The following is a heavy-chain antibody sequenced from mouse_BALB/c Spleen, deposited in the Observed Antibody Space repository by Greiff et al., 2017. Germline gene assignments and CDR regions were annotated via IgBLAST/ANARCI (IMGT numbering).Heavy chain of an antibody. V-gene: IGHV5-6-3*01. CDR3: AREVPLYYYAMDY. Sequence: EVKLMESGGGLVQPGGSLKLSCAASGFTFSSYGMSWVRQTPDKRLELVATINSNGGSTYYPDSVKGRFTISRDNAKNTLYLQMSSLKSEDTAMYYCAREVPLYYYAMDYWGQGTSVTVSA. CDR2: INSNGGST. D-gene: IGHD2-14*01. J-gene: IGHJ4*01. CDR1: GFTFSSYG.